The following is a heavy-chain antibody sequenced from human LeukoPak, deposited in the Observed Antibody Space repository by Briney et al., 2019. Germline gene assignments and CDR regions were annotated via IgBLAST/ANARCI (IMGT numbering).Heavy chain of an antibody. J-gene: IGHJ4*02. CDR2: IYYSGST. Sequence: SETLSLTCTVSGDSISSSYWSWIRQPPGKGLEWIGHIYYSGSTNYNPSLKSRVTISVTKNQFSLKLSSVTAADTAVYYCARDRRWPQTIFDYWGQGTLVTVSS. CDR3: ARDRRWPQTIFDY. D-gene: IGHD4-23*01. CDR1: GDSISSSY. V-gene: IGHV4-59*12.